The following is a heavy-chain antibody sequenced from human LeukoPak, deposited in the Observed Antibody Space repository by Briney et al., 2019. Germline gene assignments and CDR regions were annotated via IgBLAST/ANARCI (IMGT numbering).Heavy chain of an antibody. V-gene: IGHV4-59*08. D-gene: IGHD3-3*01. CDR3: ARATDDSWRGTNFDY. CDR1: GGSISGYY. CDR2: INYDGST. Sequence: SETLSLTCTVSGGSISGYYWSWIRQPPGKRLEWIGYINYDGSTKYNSPLKSRVTMLVDTSKNQFSLKLTSVTAADTAVYFCARATDDSWRGTNFDYWGLGTLVTVSS. J-gene: IGHJ4*02.